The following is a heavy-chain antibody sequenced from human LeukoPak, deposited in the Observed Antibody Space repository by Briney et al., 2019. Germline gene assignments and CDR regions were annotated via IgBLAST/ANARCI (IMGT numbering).Heavy chain of an antibody. CDR2: ISAYNGNT. J-gene: IGHJ6*03. CDR3: ARDVGRIAAPPLPYYMDV. CDR1: GYTFTSYG. V-gene: IGHV1-18*01. Sequence: ASVKVSCKASGYTFTSYGISWVRQAPGQGLEWMGWISAYNGNTNYAQKLQGRVTMTTDTSTSTAYMELRSLRSDDTAVYYCARDVGRIAAPPLPYYMDVWGKGTTVTVSS. D-gene: IGHD6-13*01.